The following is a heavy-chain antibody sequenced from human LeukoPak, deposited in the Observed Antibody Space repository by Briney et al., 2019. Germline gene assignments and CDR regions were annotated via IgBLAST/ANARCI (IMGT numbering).Heavy chain of an antibody. CDR2: ISSDGSST. CDR3: ARDYGEGGYYFDY. D-gene: IGHD4-17*01. CDR1: GFXFSTYW. J-gene: IGHJ4*02. V-gene: IGHV3-74*01. Sequence: PGGSLRLPCAASGFXFSTYWMHWVRQAPGKGLVWLSRISSDGSSTNYADSVKGRFTISRDNAKNTLYLQMNSLRAEDTALYYCARDYGEGGYYFDYWGQGTLVTVSS.